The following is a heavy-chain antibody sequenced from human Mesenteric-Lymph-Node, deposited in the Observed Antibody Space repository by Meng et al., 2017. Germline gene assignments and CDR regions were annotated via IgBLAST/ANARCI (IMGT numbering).Heavy chain of an antibody. CDR1: GGTFSSYA. CDR3: ARDRDDYTGFDP. D-gene: IGHD3-3*01. CDR2: IIPIFGTA. J-gene: IGHJ5*02. Sequence: SVKVSCKASGGTFSSYAISWVRQAPGQGLEWMGGIIPIFGTANYAQKFQGRVTITTDESTSTAYMELSSLRSEDTAVYYCARDRDDYTGFDPWGQGTLVTVSS. V-gene: IGHV1-69*05.